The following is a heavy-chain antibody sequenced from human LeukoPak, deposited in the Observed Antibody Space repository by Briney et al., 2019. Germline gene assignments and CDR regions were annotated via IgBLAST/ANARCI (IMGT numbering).Heavy chain of an antibody. Sequence: ASVTDSRKASGYTFTSYYMHWVRQAPGQGLEWMGIINPSGGSTSYAQKFQGRVTMTRDTSTSTVYMELSSLRSEDTAVYYCARAYYDSSGYYYYFDYWGQGTLVTVSS. CDR3: ARAYYDSSGYYYYFDY. CDR1: GYTFTSYY. CDR2: INPSGGST. J-gene: IGHJ4*02. V-gene: IGHV1-46*01. D-gene: IGHD3-22*01.